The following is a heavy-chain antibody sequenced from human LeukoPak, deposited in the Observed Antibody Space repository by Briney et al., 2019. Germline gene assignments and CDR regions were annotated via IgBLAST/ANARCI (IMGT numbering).Heavy chain of an antibody. Sequence: PGGSLRLSCAASGFTFSSYSMNWVPRAPGKGREWVSSISSSSSYIYYADSVKGRFTISRDNAKNSLYLQMNSLRAEDTAVYYCARDLTVGATVRYFDYWGQGTLVTVSS. D-gene: IGHD1-26*01. CDR2: ISSSSSYI. V-gene: IGHV3-21*01. J-gene: IGHJ4*02. CDR1: GFTFSSYS. CDR3: ARDLTVGATVRYFDY.